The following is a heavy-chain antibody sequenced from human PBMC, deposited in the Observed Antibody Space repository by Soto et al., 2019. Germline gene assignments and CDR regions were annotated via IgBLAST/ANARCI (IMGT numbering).Heavy chain of an antibody. Sequence: GGSLRLSCAASGFTFSGSAMHWVRQASGKGLEWVGRIRSKANSYATAYAASVKSRFTISRDDSKNTAYLQMNSLKTEDTAVYYCTSHPHCSSTSCYGDYYYGMDVWGQGTTVTVSS. D-gene: IGHD2-2*01. CDR3: TSHPHCSSTSCYGDYYYGMDV. J-gene: IGHJ6*02. CDR1: GFTFSGSA. CDR2: IRSKANSYAT. V-gene: IGHV3-73*01.